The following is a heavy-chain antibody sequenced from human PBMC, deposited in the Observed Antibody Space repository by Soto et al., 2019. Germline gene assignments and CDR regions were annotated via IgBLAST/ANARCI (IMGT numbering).Heavy chain of an antibody. CDR3: ARLGGYCSGGSCFDAFDI. V-gene: IGHV4-59*08. Sequence: SETLSLTCTVSGGSISSYYWSWIRQPPGKGLEWIGYIYYSGSTNYNPSLKSRVTISVDTSKNQFSLKLSSVTAADTAVYYCARLGGYCSGGSCFDAFDIWGQGTMVTVSS. CDR1: GGSISSYY. D-gene: IGHD2-15*01. J-gene: IGHJ3*02. CDR2: IYYSGST.